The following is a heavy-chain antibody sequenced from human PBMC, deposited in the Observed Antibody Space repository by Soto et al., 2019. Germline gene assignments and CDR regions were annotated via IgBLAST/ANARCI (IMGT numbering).Heavy chain of an antibody. D-gene: IGHD2-2*03. CDR1: GGSFSGYY. V-gene: IGHV4-34*01. Sequence: SETLSLTCAVYGGSFSGYYWSWIRQPPGKGLEWIGEINHSGSTNYNPSLKSRVTISVDTSKNQFSLKLSSVTAADTAVYYCARVDIVVVPAAQCMDVWRQRTTVTVSS. J-gene: IGHJ6*02. CDR3: ARVDIVVVPAAQCMDV. CDR2: INHSGST.